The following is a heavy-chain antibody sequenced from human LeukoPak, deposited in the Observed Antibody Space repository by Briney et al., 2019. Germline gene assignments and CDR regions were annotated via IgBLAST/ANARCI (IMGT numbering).Heavy chain of an antibody. V-gene: IGHV3-48*02. CDR3: ARDYGDYANYLQY. Sequence: GGSLRLSCAASGFTFSNYAMNWVRQAPGKGLEWVSYISSSSTSTIYYADSVKGRFTISRDNAKNSLYLQMNSLRDEDTAVYYCARDYGDYANYLQYWGQGTLVTVSS. CDR1: GFTFSNYA. CDR2: ISSSSTSTI. D-gene: IGHD4-17*01. J-gene: IGHJ4*02.